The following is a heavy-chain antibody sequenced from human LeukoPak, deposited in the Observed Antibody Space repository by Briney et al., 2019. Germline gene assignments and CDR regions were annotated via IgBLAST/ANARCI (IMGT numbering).Heavy chain of an antibody. D-gene: IGHD4-11*01. CDR1: GFPFSSYW. J-gene: IGHJ4*02. V-gene: IGHV3-7*01. CDR3: AREDHSNYNY. CDR2: IKQDGGEK. Sequence: GGSLRLSCAASGFPFSSYWMSWVRQAPGKGLEWVANIKQDGGEKFYVDSVKGRFTISRDNAKNLLYLQMNSLRVEDTAMYYCAREDHSNYNYWGQGTLVTVSS.